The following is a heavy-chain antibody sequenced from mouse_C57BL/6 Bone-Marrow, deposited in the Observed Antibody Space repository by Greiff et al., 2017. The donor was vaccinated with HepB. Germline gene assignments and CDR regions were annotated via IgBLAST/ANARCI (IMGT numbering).Heavy chain of an antibody. J-gene: IGHJ4*01. Sequence: VQLQESGAELARPGASVKLSCKASGYTFTSYGISWVKQRTGQGLEWIGEIYPRSGNTYYNEKFKGKATLTADKSSSTAYMELRSLTSEDSAVYVCARYTTVVPYAMDYWGQGTSVTVSS. CDR1: GYTFTSYG. CDR2: IYPRSGNT. D-gene: IGHD1-1*01. V-gene: IGHV1-81*01. CDR3: ARYTTVVPYAMDY.